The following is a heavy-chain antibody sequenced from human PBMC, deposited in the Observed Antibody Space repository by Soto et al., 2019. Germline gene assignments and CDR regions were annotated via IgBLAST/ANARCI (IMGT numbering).Heavy chain of an antibody. CDR1: GGSITTNW. D-gene: IGHD6-19*01. J-gene: IGHJ4*02. CDR2: IYHSGTT. Sequence: QVHLQESGPGLVKPSGTLSLTCAVSGGSITTNWWSWVRQPPGKGLEWIGEIYHSGTTNYNPSLRGRVTISVDKSNTQCSLNLNSVPAADSAIYYCARHIAVPRTRGFDYWGQGNLVTVSS. CDR3: ARHIAVPRTRGFDY. V-gene: IGHV4-4*02.